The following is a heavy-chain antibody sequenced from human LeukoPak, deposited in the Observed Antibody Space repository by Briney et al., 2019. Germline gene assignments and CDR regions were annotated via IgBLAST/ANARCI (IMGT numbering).Heavy chain of an antibody. V-gene: IGHV3-7*01. D-gene: IGHD3-22*01. CDR3: ARPSSGYYSPFDY. CDR1: GFTLSSHW. CDR2: IKQDGSET. J-gene: IGHJ4*02. Sequence: GGSLRLSCAASGFTLSSHWMGWVRQAPGKGLEWVANIKQDGSETYYVDSVKGRFTISRDNAKNSLYLQMNSLGVDDTAVYYCARPSSGYYSPFDYWGQGTLVTVSS.